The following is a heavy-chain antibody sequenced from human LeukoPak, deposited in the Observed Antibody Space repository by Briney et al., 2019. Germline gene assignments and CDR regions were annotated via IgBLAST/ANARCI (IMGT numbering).Heavy chain of an antibody. CDR3: ASGPYYYDSGVFDY. CDR2: IIPILGIA. J-gene: IGHJ4*02. Sequence: SVKVSCKASGGTFSSYAISWVRQAPGQGLEWMGRIIPILGIADYAQKFQGRVTITADKSTSTAYMELSSLRSEDTAVYYCASGPYYYDSGVFDYWGQGTLVTVSS. CDR1: GGTFSSYA. D-gene: IGHD3-22*01. V-gene: IGHV1-69*04.